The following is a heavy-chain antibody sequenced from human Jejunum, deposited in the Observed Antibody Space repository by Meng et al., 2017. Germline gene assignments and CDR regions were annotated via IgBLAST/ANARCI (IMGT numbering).Heavy chain of an antibody. D-gene: IGHD2-21*01. CDR2: MYYHGST. Sequence: QLPVQGSGPGLVQPSETLSHTCTVSGGSISSSSYYWGWIRQPPGKGLEWIGTMYYHGSTYYNPSLKSRVTISVDTSKNQFSLKLSSVTAADTAVYYCARPHTSAWGQGTLVTVSS. CDR3: ARPHTSA. J-gene: IGHJ5*02. CDR1: GGSISSSSYY. V-gene: IGHV4-39*01.